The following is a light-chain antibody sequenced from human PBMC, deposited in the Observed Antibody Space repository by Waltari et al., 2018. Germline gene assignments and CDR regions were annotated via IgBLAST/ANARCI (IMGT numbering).Light chain of an antibody. CDR3: QQFGSSPRDT. Sequence: EIVLTQSPGTLSLSPGEGATLSCRASQSVSSSYLAWYQQKPGQAPRLLSYGSSSRATGVPDRFSGGGSGTDFTLTISRLEPEDVAVYYCQQFGSSPRDTFGQGTKLEIK. CDR2: GSS. CDR1: QSVSSSY. V-gene: IGKV3-20*01. J-gene: IGKJ2*01.